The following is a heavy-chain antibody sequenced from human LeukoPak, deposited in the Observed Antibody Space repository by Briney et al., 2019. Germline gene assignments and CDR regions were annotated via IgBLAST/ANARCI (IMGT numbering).Heavy chain of an antibody. CDR2: IYWNDDK. V-gene: IGHV2-5*01. Sequence: ESGPTLVNPTQTLTLTCTFSGVSLSTSGVGVGWIRQPPAKALEWLALIYWNDDKRYSPSLKSRLTITKDTSKNQVVLTMTNMDPVDTATYYCAHRRSPSMTTSFDYWGQGTLVTVSS. CDR3: AHRRSPSMTTSFDY. D-gene: IGHD2/OR15-2a*01. J-gene: IGHJ4*02. CDR1: GVSLSTSGVG.